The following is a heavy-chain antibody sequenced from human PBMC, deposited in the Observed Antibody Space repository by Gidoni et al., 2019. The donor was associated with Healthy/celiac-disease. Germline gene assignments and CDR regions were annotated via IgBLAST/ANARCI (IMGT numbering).Heavy chain of an antibody. CDR3: ARDHIVVVTATITRWFDP. V-gene: IGHV1-3*01. J-gene: IGHJ5*02. Sequence: QVQLVQSGAEVKKPGASVKVSCKASGSPFTSYAMHLVRQAPGQRLEWMGWINAGNGNTKYSQKFQGRVTITRDTSASTAYMELSSLRSEDTAVYYCARDHIVVVTATITRWFDPWGQGTLVTVSS. D-gene: IGHD2-21*02. CDR2: INAGNGNT. CDR1: GSPFTSYA.